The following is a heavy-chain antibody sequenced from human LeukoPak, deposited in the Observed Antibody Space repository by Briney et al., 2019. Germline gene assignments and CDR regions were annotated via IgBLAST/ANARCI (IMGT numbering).Heavy chain of an antibody. CDR1: GGSISSYY. J-gene: IGHJ4*02. D-gene: IGHD2-2*01. V-gene: IGHV4-59*01. CDR2: IYYSGST. Sequence: KPSETLSLTCTVSGGSISSYYWGWIRQPPGKGLEWIGCIYYSGSTNHNPSLKSRVTISVDTSKNQFSLKLSSVTAADTAVYYCARERRSSYPEWGQGTLVTVSS. CDR3: ARERRSSYPE.